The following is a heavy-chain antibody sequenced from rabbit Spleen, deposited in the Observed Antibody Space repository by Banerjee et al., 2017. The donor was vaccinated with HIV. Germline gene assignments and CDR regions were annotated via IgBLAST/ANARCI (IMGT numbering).Heavy chain of an antibody. CDR1: GFDFSNYG. Sequence: QEQLVESRGGLVQPGGSLKLSCKASGFDFSNYGVSWVRQAPGKGLEWIGYIEPIFGNIYYANWVNGRFTISSHNAQNTLFLQLNSLTAADTAAYFCVREVYNILNLWGQGTLVTVS. CDR2: IEPIFGNI. CDR3: VREVYNILNL. V-gene: IGHV1S47*01. J-gene: IGHJ4*01. D-gene: IGHD4-1*01.